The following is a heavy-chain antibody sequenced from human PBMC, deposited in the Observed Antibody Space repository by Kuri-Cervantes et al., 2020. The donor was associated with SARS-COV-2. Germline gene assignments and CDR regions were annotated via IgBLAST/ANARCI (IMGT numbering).Heavy chain of an antibody. J-gene: IGHJ4*02. CDR3: ARDIVTVDYDFWSGYYGPSYFGY. CDR2: INSDGSST. CDR1: GFTFSSYW. Sequence: GGSLRLSCVASGFTFSSYWMHWARQAPGKGLVWVSRINSDGSSTSYADSVKGRFTISRDNAKNTLYLQMNSLRAEDTAVYYCARDIVTVDYDFWSGYYGPSYFGYWGQGTLVTVSS. V-gene: IGHV3-74*01. D-gene: IGHD3-3*01.